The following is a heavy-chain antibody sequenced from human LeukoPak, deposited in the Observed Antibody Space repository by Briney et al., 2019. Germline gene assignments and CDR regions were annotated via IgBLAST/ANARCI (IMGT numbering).Heavy chain of an antibody. CDR3: AKRYSSAWDFDY. V-gene: IGHV3-30*18. CDR1: GFTFSSYD. Sequence: GRSLRLSCAASGFTFSSYDMHWVRQAPGKGLEWVALISYDGSNKYYADSVKGRFTISRDNSKNTLYLQVNSVRAEDTAVYYCAKRYSSAWDFDYWGQGTLVTVSS. D-gene: IGHD6-19*01. CDR2: ISYDGSNK. J-gene: IGHJ4*02.